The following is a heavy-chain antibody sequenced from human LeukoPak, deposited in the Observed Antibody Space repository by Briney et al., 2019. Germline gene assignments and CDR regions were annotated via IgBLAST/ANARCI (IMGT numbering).Heavy chain of an antibody. V-gene: IGHV3-48*01. Sequence: GGSLRLSCAASGFTFSSYSMNWVRQAPGKGLEWVSYISSSSSTIYYADSVKGRFTISRDDSKNTLYLQMNSLRAEDTAVYYCARDGSSWDYWGQGTLVTVSS. CDR1: GFTFSSYS. CDR3: ARDGSSWDY. D-gene: IGHD6-13*01. CDR2: ISSSSSTI. J-gene: IGHJ4*02.